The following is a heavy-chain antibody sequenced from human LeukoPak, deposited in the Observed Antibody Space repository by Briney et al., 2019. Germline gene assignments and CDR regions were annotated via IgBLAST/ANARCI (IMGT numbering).Heavy chain of an antibody. CDR2: XNAGNGNT. Sequence: ASVKVSCKASGYTFTSYAMHWVRQAPGQRLEWXXXXNAGNGNTKYSQKFQGRVTITRDTSASTAYMELSSLRSEDTAVYYCARGKGSSSWYVAPYNWFDPWGQGTLVTVSS. CDR3: ARGKGSSSWYVAPYNWFDP. J-gene: IGHJ5*02. CDR1: GYTFTSYA. V-gene: IGHV1-3*01. D-gene: IGHD6-13*01.